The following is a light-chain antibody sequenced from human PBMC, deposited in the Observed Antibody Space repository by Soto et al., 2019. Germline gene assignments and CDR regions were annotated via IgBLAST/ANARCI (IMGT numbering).Light chain of an antibody. J-gene: IGKJ1*01. CDR2: AAS. Sequence: DIQMTQSPSSLSTSVGDRVTITCRASQSISSYLNWYQQKPGKAPKLLIYAASSLQSGVPSRFSGSGSGTDFTLTISSLQPEDFAIYYCQQSYSIPWTFGQGTKVEIK. V-gene: IGKV1-39*01. CDR3: QQSYSIPWT. CDR1: QSISSY.